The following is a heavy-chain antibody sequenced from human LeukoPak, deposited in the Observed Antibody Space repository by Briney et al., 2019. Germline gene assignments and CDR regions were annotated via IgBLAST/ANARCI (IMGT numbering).Heavy chain of an antibody. CDR1: GGTFSSYA. J-gene: IGHJ4*02. CDR2: IIPIFGTA. Sequence: GASVKVSCKASGGTFSSYAISWVRQAPGQGLEWMGGIIPIFGTANYAQKFQGRVTITADESTSTAYMELSSLRSEDTAVYYCAKDGVKWLQLRNFYPGIDYWGQGTLVTVSS. CDR3: AKDGVKWLQLRNFYPGIDY. D-gene: IGHD5-24*01. V-gene: IGHV1-69*13.